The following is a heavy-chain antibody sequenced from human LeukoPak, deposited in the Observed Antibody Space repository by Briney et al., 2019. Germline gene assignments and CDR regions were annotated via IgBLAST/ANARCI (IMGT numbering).Heavy chain of an antibody. V-gene: IGHV3-53*05. Sequence: GGSLRLSCAASGFTVSSNYMSWVRQAPGKGLEWVSVIYSGGSTYYADSVKGRFTISRDNSKNTLYLQMNSLRAEDTAVYYCARNYYDSSGLDYWGQGTLVTVSS. J-gene: IGHJ4*02. CDR3: ARNYYDSSGLDY. D-gene: IGHD3-22*01. CDR1: GFTVSSNY. CDR2: IYSGGST.